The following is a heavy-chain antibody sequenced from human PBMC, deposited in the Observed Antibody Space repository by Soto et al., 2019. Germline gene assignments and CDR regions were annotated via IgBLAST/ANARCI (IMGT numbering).Heavy chain of an antibody. CDR1: GATFSSYP. J-gene: IGHJ6*02. D-gene: IGHD1-26*01. Sequence: QVQLFQPGAEGKKLGSSLKVSCKAPGATFSSYPTSWLRQAPGQGLDWMGGLIPIFGKANYAQKFQGRVTITADESTSTAYMELSSLRSEDTAVYYCARDLVGAMNYYGMDVWGQGTTVTVSS. CDR3: ARDLVGAMNYYGMDV. CDR2: LIPIFGKA. V-gene: IGHV1-69*01.